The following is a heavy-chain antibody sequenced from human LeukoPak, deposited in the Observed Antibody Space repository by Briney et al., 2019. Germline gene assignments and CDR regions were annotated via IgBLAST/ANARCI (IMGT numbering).Heavy chain of an antibody. V-gene: IGHV3-23*01. CDR3: AARNYYDSHAFDI. Sequence: GGSPRLSCAASGFTFSSYAMSWVRQAPGKGLEWVSAISGSGGGTYYADSVKGRFTISRDNSENTLYLQMNSLRAEDTAVYYCAARNYYDSHAFDIWGQGTMVTVSS. D-gene: IGHD3-22*01. CDR2: ISGSGGGT. CDR1: GFTFSSYA. J-gene: IGHJ3*02.